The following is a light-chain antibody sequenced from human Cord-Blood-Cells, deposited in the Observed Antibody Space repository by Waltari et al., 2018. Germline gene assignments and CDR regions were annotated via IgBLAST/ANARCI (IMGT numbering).Light chain of an antibody. CDR2: EVS. J-gene: IGLJ1*01. V-gene: IGLV2-14*01. CDR1: SSDGGGYNY. CDR3: SSYTSSSTF. Sequence: QSALTQPASVSGSPGQSITISCTGTSSDGGGYNYVSGYQQHPGKAPKLMIYEVSNRPSGVSNRFSGSKSGNTASLTISGLQAEDEADYYCSSYTSSSTFFRTGTKVTVL.